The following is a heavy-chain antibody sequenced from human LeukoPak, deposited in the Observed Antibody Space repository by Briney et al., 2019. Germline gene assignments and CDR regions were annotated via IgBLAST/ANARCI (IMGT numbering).Heavy chain of an antibody. CDR3: ARGAHKRDDYGGFFDY. J-gene: IGHJ4*02. V-gene: IGHV3-7*01. CDR1: GFTFSSYW. Sequence: PGGSLRLSCAASGFTFSSYWMSWVRQAPGKGLEWVANINQGGSEKYDVDSAKGRFTISRDNSKNTLYLQMNSLRAEDTAVYYCARGAHKRDDYGGFFDYWGQGTLVTVSS. D-gene: IGHD4-23*01. CDR2: INQGGSEK.